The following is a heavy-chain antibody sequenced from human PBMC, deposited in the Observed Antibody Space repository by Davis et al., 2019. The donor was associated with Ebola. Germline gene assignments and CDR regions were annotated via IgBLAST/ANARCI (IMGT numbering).Heavy chain of an antibody. Sequence: GESLKISCAASGFSFSTYGMHWVRQAPGKGLEWVAVISYDGNYKNYVDSVKGRFTISRDNSDNTLYLQMNSLRAEDTAVYYCACRGGWPRDYFDVWGRGTLVTVSS. CDR1: GFSFSTYG. CDR3: ACRGGWPRDYFDV. CDR2: ISYDGNYK. J-gene: IGHJ2*01. D-gene: IGHD1-26*01. V-gene: IGHV3-30*03.